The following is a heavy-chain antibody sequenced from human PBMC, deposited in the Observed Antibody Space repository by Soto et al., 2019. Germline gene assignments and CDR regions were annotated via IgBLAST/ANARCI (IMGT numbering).Heavy chain of an antibody. CDR2: IYYPGLT. V-gene: IGHV4-30-2*01. D-gene: IGHD6-13*01. J-gene: IGHJ5*02. CDR3: ARGRRSKTATAGTGWFDP. CDR1: GDSISSGGLS. Sequence: QLQLQESGSGLLKTSQTLSLNCSVSGDSISSGGLSWNWLRQAPGRGLEWIGYIYYPGLTYYNPSLTRRVSMSLDTSDNQVSLSLSSVTAADSAVYYCARGRRSKTATAGTGWFDPWGPGTLVTVSS.